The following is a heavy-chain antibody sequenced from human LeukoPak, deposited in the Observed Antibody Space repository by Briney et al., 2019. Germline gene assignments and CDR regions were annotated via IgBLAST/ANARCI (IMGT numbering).Heavy chain of an antibody. CDR3: ARGRDGYNYYDY. V-gene: IGHV4-38-2*02. Sequence: SETLSLTCTVSGYSISSGYYWGWIRQPPGKGLEWIGIIYYSGSTYSNPSLRSRVTISVDTSKNQFSLKLSSVTAADTAVYYCARGRDGYNYYDYWGQGTLVTVSS. CDR2: IYYSGST. J-gene: IGHJ4*02. CDR1: GYSISSGYY. D-gene: IGHD5-24*01.